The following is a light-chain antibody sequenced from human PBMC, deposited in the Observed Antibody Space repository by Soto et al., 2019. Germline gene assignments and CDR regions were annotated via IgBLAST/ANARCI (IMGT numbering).Light chain of an antibody. Sequence: EIVLTQSPGTLSLSPGERATLSCRASQSVGSSYLAWYQQKPGQAPRLLIYAASSKATGVPERFRGRGSGTAFTLTTSRREPEVLAVYYCQKNGISPPNPLGKGTRREIK. CDR3: QKNGISPPNP. CDR1: QSVGSSY. J-gene: IGKJ5*01. CDR2: AAS. V-gene: IGKV3-20*01.